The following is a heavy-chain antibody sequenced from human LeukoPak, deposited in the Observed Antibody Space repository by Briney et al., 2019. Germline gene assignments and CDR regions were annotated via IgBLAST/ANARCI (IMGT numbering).Heavy chain of an antibody. CDR1: GGSISSGGYY. D-gene: IGHD6-19*01. CDR3: ARDQGSAQQWLVGNWFDP. V-gene: IGHV4-31*03. CDR2: IYYSGST. J-gene: IGHJ5*02. Sequence: SQTLSLTCTVSGGSISSGGYYWSWIRQHPGKGLEWIGYIYYSGSTYYNPSLKSRVTISVDTSKDQFSLKLGSVTAADTAVYYCARDQGSAQQWLVGNWFDPWGQGTLVTVSS.